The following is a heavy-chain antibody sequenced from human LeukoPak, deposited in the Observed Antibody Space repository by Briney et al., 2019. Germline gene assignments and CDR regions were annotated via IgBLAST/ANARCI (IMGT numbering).Heavy chain of an antibody. CDR1: GFTFSSYW. D-gene: IGHD6-13*01. V-gene: IGHV3-7*03. CDR2: IMQDGSEK. J-gene: IGHJ4*02. CDR3: AKDGVGSGGTYYFDY. Sequence: GGSLRLSCAASGFTFSSYWMNWVRQAPGRGLEWVANIMQDGSEKYYVDSVKGRFTISRDNAKNSLYLQMNSLRAEDTALYYCAKDGVGSGGTYYFDYWGQGTLVTVSS.